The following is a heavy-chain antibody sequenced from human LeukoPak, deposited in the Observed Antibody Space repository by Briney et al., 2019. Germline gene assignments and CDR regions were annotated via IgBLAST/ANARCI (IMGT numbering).Heavy chain of an antibody. CDR1: GGSFSGYY. V-gene: IGHV4-34*01. CDR3: ARHQRVTAMVDDYYYYGMDV. CDR2: INHSGST. Sequence: PSETLSLTCAVYGGSFSGYYWSWIRQPPGKGLEWIGEINHSGSTNYNPSLKSRVTISVDTSKNQFSLKLSSVTAADTAVYYCARHQRVTAMVDDYYYYGMDVWGQGTTVTVSS. D-gene: IGHD5-18*01. J-gene: IGHJ6*02.